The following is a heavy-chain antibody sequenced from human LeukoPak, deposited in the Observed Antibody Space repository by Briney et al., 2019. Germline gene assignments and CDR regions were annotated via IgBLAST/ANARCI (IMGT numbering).Heavy chain of an antibody. J-gene: IGHJ6*02. CDR2: IIPIFGTA. D-gene: IGHD6-19*01. V-gene: IGHV1-69*01. Sequence: SVKVSCKASGGTFSSYAISWVRQAPGQGLGWMGGIIPIFGTANYAQKFQGRVTITADESTSTAYMELSSLRSEDTAVYYCARNRAGSSGWYGYYHYYGMDVWGQGTTVTVSS. CDR1: GGTFSSYA. CDR3: ARNRAGSSGWYGYYHYYGMDV.